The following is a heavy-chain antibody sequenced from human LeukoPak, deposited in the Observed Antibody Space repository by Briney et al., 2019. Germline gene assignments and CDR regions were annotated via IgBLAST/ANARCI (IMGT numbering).Heavy chain of an antibody. CDR1: GDSVSNNSAA. Sequence: SQTLSLTCAISGDSVSNNSAAWNWIRQSPSRGVEWLGRTYYRSKWYSDYAVSVKGRVIINSDTSKNQVSLQLNSVTPEDTAVYYCTRAGGYSSGWNGWNLDLWGRGTRVIVSS. V-gene: IGHV6-1*01. CDR2: TYYRSKWYS. CDR3: TRAGGYSSGWNGWNLDL. D-gene: IGHD6-19*01. J-gene: IGHJ2*01.